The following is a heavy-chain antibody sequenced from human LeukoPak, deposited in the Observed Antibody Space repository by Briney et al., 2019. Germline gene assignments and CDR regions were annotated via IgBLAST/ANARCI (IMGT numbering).Heavy chain of an antibody. CDR1: GGTFSSYA. V-gene: IGHV1-69*06. CDR3: ASRGVRGVTVYYYYYMDV. J-gene: IGHJ6*03. CDR2: IIPIFGTA. D-gene: IGHD3-10*02. Sequence: ASVKVSCKASGGTFSSYAISWVRQAPGQGLEWMGGIIPIFGTANYAQKFQGRVTITADKSTSTAYMELSSLRSEDMAVYYCASRGVRGVTVYYYYYMDVWGKGTTVTVSS.